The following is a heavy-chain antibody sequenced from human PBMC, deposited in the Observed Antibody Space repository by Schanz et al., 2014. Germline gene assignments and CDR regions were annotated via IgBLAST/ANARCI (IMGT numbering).Heavy chain of an antibody. V-gene: IGHV1-18*01. CDR2: ISTYTGNT. CDR3: AGATYSSSWYGGSEYFQH. CDR1: GYTLTGFG. Sequence: QVQLVQSGAEVKKPGASVKVSCKASGYTLTGFGVSWVRQAPGQGREWMGWISTYTGNTNYAQRLQDRVTMTTDTSTSTAYMELRSLRSDDTAVYYCAGATYSSSWYGGSEYFQHWGQGTLVTVSS. J-gene: IGHJ1*01. D-gene: IGHD6-13*01.